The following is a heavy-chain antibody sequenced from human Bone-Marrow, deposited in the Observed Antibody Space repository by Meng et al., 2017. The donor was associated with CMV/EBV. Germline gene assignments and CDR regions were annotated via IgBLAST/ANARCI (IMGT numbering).Heavy chain of an antibody. CDR3: ARARQYSSLSPYNFDY. CDR2: INSDGSST. CDR1: GFTFSSYW. V-gene: IGHV3-74*01. J-gene: IGHJ4*02. D-gene: IGHD6-6*01. Sequence: GESLKISCPASGFTFSSYWMHWVRQAPGKGLVWVSRINSDGSSTSYADSVKCRFTITRHNAKNPLYLQMNSQRAEDTAVYYCARARQYSSLSPYNFDYWGQGTLVTVSS.